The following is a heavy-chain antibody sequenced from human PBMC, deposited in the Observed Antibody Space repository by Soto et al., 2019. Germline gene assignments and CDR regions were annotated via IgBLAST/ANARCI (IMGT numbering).Heavy chain of an antibody. Sequence: GGSLGLSCSASGFTFSSYQMKCVREAPGKGVEGLSYISSSGSTISYAASVKGTFTIPRDNAKNSLYLQMNSLRGEHTAVYYCVRTPQPMIVVVITSRYGMDVGGQGTTVTVSS. CDR2: ISSSGSTI. V-gene: IGHV3-48*03. J-gene: IGHJ6*02. D-gene: IGHD3-22*01. CDR3: VRTPQPMIVVVITSRYGMDV. CDR1: GFTFSSYQ.